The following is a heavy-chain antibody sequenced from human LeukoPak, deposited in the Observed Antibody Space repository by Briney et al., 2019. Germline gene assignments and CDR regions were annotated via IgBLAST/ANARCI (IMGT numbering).Heavy chain of an antibody. J-gene: IGHJ6*02. CDR3: ARTSRHFYGSGTNLTPWPAGMDV. D-gene: IGHD3-10*01. CDR1: GGPMSGFF. Sequence: PSEPLSLTCTVSGGPMSGFFWPWIRQPPGRELEWIGSIYYSGSSTKYNPSLKSRVTISVDTSKSQFSLNLNSATAADTAVYYCARTSRHFYGSGTNLTPWPAGMDVWGQGTTVTVSS. CDR2: IYYSGSST. V-gene: IGHV4-59*01.